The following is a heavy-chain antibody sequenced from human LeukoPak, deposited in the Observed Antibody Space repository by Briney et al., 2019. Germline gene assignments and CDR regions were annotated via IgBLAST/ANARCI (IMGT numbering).Heavy chain of an antibody. V-gene: IGHV4-4*02. J-gene: IGHJ4*02. CDR3: ARTGGYSCSLDYFDY. CDR1: GGSISSGHW. D-gene: IGHD7-27*01. CDR2: IYHSGST. Sequence: PSETLSLTCTVSGGSISSGHWWSWVRQPPGKGLEWIGEIYHSGSTSSNPSLKSRITISVDKSNNQFSLNLSSVTAADTAVYYCARTGGYSCSLDYFDYWGQGTLVTVSS.